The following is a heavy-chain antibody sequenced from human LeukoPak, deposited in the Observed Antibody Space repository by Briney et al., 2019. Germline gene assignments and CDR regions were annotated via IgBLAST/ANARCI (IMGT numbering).Heavy chain of an antibody. J-gene: IGHJ6*02. V-gene: IGHV4-34*01. CDR2: INHSGST. CDR3: AREPSYSSSWYVGLYYYYYGMDV. D-gene: IGHD6-13*01. CDR1: GGSFSGYY. Sequence: NSSETLSLTCAVYGGSFSGYYWSWIRQPPGKGLEWIGEINHSGSTNYNPSLKSRVTISVDTSKNQFSLKLSSVTAADTAVYYCAREPSYSSSWYVGLYYYYYGMDVWGQGTTVTVSS.